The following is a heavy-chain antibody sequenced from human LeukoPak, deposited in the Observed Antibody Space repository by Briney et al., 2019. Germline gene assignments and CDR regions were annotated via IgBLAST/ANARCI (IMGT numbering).Heavy chain of an antibody. CDR1: GFTFSSYA. D-gene: IGHD2-2*01. V-gene: IGHV3-23*01. CDR3: AKSGGYCSSTSCYAPDY. Sequence: GGSLRLSCAASGFTFSSYAIRWVRQAPGEGLGWVSAISGSGGSTYDADSVKGRFTISRDNSKNALYLQMNSLRAEDTAVYYCAKSGGYCSSTSCYAPDYWGQGTLVTVSS. J-gene: IGHJ4*02. CDR2: ISGSGGST.